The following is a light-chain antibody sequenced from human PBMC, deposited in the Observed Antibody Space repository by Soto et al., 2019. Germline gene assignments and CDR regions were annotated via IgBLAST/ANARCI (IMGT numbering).Light chain of an antibody. CDR1: QNIRNW. CDR3: QQYNTYST. J-gene: IGKJ5*01. V-gene: IGKV1-5*01. Sequence: DVHMTQSPSTLSASVGSRVTITCRASQNIRNWLAWYQQKPGKAPNPLIYDASSLKSGVPARFSGSASGTESTLTISSLKPDDFATYYCQQYNTYSTFGQGTRLEIK. CDR2: DAS.